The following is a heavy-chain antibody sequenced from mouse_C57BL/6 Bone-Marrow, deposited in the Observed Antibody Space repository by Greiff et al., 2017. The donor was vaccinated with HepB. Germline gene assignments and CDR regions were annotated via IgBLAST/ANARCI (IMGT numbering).Heavy chain of an antibody. D-gene: IGHD3-3*01. CDR3: TTLGGYYFDF. J-gene: IGHJ2*01. CDR2: IDPEPGGT. CDR1: GYTFTDYE. V-gene: IGHV1-15*01. Sequence: VQVVASGAELVRPGASVTLSCKASGYTFTDYEMHWVKQTPVHGLEWIGAIDPEPGGTAYNQKFKGKALLTADKSSSTADMELRSLTSEDSAVYYCTTLGGYYFDFWGQGTTLTVSS.